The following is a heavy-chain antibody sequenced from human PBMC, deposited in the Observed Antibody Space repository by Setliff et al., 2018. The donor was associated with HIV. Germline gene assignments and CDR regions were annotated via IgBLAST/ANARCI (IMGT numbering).Heavy chain of an antibody. V-gene: IGHV1-69*06. D-gene: IGHD2-15*01. CDR3: ARERGEYCSGGTCYHHYYIDY. J-gene: IGHJ4*02. Sequence: SVKVSCKASGDTFNFYGLNWVRQAPGQGLEWMGKIIPKSDTRDYAQKLRGRVTITADKPSNTVYMELTSLTSEDTAVYYCARERGEYCSGGTCYHHYYIDYWGPGTLVTVSS. CDR2: IIPKSDTR. CDR1: GDTFNFYG.